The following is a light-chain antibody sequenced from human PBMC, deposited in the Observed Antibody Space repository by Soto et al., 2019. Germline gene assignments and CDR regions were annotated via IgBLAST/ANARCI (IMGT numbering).Light chain of an antibody. J-gene: IGKJ1*01. CDR3: QHYNSYSEA. CDR2: KAS. Sequence: DIQMTQSPSTLSVSVGDRVTITCRASQTISSWLAWYQQKPGKAPKLLIYKASTLKSGVPSRFSGSGSGTEFTLTISSLQPDDFATYYCQHYNSYSEAFGQATKVELK. V-gene: IGKV1-5*03. CDR1: QTISSW.